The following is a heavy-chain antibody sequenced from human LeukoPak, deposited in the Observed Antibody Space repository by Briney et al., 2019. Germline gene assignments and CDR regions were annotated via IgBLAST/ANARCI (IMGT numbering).Heavy chain of an antibody. CDR1: GFTFSDYY. D-gene: IGHD6-19*01. CDR3: ARILAVASFHPFDY. V-gene: IGHV3-11*03. J-gene: IGHJ4*02. CDR2: VSSSSSYT. Sequence: GGSLRLSCAASGFTFSDYYMNWIRLAPGKGLEWVSYVSSSSSYTNYADSVKGRCTISRDNAKKSLYLQMNSLRAEDTAVYYCARILAVASFHPFDYWGQGTLVTVSS.